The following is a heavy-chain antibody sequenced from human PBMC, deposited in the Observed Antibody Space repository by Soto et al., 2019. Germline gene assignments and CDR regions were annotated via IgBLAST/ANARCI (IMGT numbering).Heavy chain of an antibody. J-gene: IGHJ6*02. V-gene: IGHV4-34*01. CDR2: INHSGST. Sequence: PEKPPLTDTVFSGSFSAYFWSWIRQPPGKGLEWIGEINHSGSTNYNPSLKSRVTISVDTSKNQFSLKMSSVTAADPAVFYCARGISHYYGMDVWGQGTTVT. CDR3: ARGISHYYGMDV. CDR1: SGSFSAYF.